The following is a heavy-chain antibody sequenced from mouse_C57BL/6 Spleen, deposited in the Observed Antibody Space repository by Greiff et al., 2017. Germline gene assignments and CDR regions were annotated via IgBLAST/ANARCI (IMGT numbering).Heavy chain of an antibody. Sequence: EVQLQESGPGLVKPSQSLSLTCSVTGYSITSGYYWNWIRQFPGNKLEWMGYISYDGSNNYNPFLKNRISITRDTSKNQFFLKLNSVTTEDTATYYCAREGNSNYWGQGTTLTVSS. CDR1: GYSITSGYY. V-gene: IGHV3-6*01. J-gene: IGHJ2*01. D-gene: IGHD2-5*01. CDR2: ISYDGSN. CDR3: AREGNSNY.